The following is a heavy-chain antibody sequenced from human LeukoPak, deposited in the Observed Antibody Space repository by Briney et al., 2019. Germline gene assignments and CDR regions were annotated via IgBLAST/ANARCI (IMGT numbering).Heavy chain of an antibody. CDR2: INPNSGGT. CDR3: ARVATRAFRYYFDY. D-gene: IGHD5-12*01. J-gene: IGHJ4*02. Sequence: GASVKVSCKASGYTFTGYYMHWVRQAPGQGLEWMGWINPNSGGTNYAQKFQGRVTMIRDTSISTAYMELSRLRSDDTAVYYCARVATRAFRYYFDYWGQGTLVTVSS. V-gene: IGHV1-2*02. CDR1: GYTFTGYY.